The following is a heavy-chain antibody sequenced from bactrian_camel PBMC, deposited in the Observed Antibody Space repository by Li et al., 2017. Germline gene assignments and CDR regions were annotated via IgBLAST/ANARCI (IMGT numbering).Heavy chain of an antibody. V-gene: IGHV3S1*01. CDR3: VRGSQYSPNPYDYKY. J-gene: IGHJ4*01. Sequence: HVQLVESGGGLVQPGGSLRLSCAAYGFIFSSYWMYWVRQALGKGLEWVSGISPSASPTYYPDSLKGRFQISRDNAKNTVNLQIISLQPEDTAVYYCVRGSQYSPNPYDYKYWGQGTQVTVS. CDR1: GFIFSSYW. CDR2: ISPSASPT.